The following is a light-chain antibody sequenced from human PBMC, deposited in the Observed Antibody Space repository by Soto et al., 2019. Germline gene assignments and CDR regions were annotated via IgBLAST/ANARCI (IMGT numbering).Light chain of an antibody. V-gene: IGKV3-15*01. CDR2: GAS. CDR3: QQDNNWPPLT. J-gene: IGKJ4*01. Sequence: EIVMTQSPATLSVSPGERATLSCRASQSVSSNLAWYQQKPGQAPRILIYGASTRATGIPARFSGSGSGTEFTPTISSLQSEDFAVYYCQQDNNWPPLTFGGGTKVEIK. CDR1: QSVSSN.